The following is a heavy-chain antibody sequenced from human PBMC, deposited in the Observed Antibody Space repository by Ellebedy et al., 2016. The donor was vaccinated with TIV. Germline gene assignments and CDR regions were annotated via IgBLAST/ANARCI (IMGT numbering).Heavy chain of an antibody. J-gene: IGHJ4*02. D-gene: IGHD1-1*01. Sequence: GGSLRLXXAASGFTFSRYWMHWVRQAPGKGLEYLSTISASGTHIYYADSVKGRVSISRDNSNNTLFLQLRTLKGDDTARYFCAKGLGRNDGYTLDFWGQGALVTVS. V-gene: IGHV3-64*02. CDR3: AKGLGRNDGYTLDF. CDR2: ISASGTHI. CDR1: GFTFSRYW.